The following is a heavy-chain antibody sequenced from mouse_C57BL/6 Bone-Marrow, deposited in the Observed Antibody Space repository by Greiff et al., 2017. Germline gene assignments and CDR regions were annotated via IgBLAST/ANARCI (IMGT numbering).Heavy chain of an antibody. CDR2: INPSNGGT. CDR1: GYTFTSYW. J-gene: IGHJ2*01. V-gene: IGHV1-53*01. D-gene: IGHD1-1*01. Sequence: VQLQQSGTELVKPGASVKLSCKASGYTFTSYWMHWVKQRPGQGLEWIGNINPSNGGTNYNEKFKSKATLTVDKSSSTAYMQLSSLTSEDSAVYYCARRAVYGTTVRDYWGQGTTLTVSS. CDR3: ARRAVYGTTVRDY.